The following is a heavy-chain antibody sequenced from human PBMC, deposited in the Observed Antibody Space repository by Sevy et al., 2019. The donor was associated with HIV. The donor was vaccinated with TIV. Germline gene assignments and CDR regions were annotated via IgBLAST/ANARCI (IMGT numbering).Heavy chain of an antibody. CDR3: ATLDFWRDYPLYGMDL. CDR2: FDPEDGET. Sequence: ASVKVSCKVSGYTLTKLPMHWVRQAPGKGLEWMGGFDPEDGETIYAQKFQGRVTMTEDTSTDTAYMQLSSLRSDDTAVYYRATLDFWRDYPLYGMDLWGQGTTVTVSS. D-gene: IGHD3-3*01. J-gene: IGHJ6*02. CDR1: GYTLTKLP. V-gene: IGHV1-24*01.